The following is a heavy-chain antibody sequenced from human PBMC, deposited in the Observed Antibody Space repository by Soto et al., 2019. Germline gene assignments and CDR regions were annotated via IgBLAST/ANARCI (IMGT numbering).Heavy chain of an antibody. CDR1: GYAFTNYG. D-gene: IGHD2-2*01. V-gene: IGHV1-18*01. CDR2: ISAYNGNT. Sequence: ASVKVSCKDSGYAFTNYGIRWVRQAPGQGLEWMGWISAYNGNTNYAQKLQGRVTMTTDTSTSTAYMELRSLRSDDTAVYYCARGGKYPLFDYWGQGTLVTVSS. CDR3: ARGGKYPLFDY. J-gene: IGHJ4*02.